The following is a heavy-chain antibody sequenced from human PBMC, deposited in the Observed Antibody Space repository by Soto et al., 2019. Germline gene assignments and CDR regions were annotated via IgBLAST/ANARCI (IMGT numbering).Heavy chain of an antibody. CDR3: ARDLGGSGSYYSSGIDY. J-gene: IGHJ4*02. CDR1: GGSISSSNW. CDR2: IYHSGST. V-gene: IGHV4-4*02. Sequence: SETLSLTCAVSGGSISSSNWLSWFRQPPWKGLEWIGEIYHSGSTNYNPSLKSRVTISVDKSKNQFSLKLSSVTAADTAVYYCARDLGGSGSYYSSGIDYWGQGTLVTVSS. D-gene: IGHD3-10*01.